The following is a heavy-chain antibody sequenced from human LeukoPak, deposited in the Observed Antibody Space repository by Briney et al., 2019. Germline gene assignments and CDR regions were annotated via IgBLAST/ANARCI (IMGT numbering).Heavy chain of an antibody. Sequence: GGSLRLSCAASGFTFSSYGMHWVRQAPGKGLEWVAVISYDGSNKYYVDSVKGRFTISRDNSKNTLYLQMNSLRAEDTAVYYCAKATWDLWSGYPSYYYMDVWGKGTTVTVSS. V-gene: IGHV3-30*18. CDR3: AKATWDLWSGYPSYYYMDV. CDR2: ISYDGSNK. J-gene: IGHJ6*03. CDR1: GFTFSSYG. D-gene: IGHD3-3*01.